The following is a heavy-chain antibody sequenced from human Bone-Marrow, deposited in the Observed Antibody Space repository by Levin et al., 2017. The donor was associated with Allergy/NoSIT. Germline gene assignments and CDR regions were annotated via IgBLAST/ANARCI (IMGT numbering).Heavy chain of an antibody. Sequence: PGESLKISCAASGFTVSSNYMSWVRQAPGKGLEWVSVIYSGGGTYYVGSVKGRFSISRDNSKNMLFFQMNSLRVEDTAVYYCARRPGVYCSSISCYTGAFDLWGQGTMVVVSA. CDR1: GFTVSSNY. CDR2: IYSGGGT. V-gene: IGHV3-66*04. D-gene: IGHD2-2*02. CDR3: ARRPGVYCSSISCYTGAFDL. J-gene: IGHJ3*01.